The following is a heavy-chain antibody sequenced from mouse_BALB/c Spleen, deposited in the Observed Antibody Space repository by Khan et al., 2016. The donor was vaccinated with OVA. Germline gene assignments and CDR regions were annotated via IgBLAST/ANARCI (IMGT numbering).Heavy chain of an antibody. V-gene: IGHV1-26*01. J-gene: IGHJ3*01. CDR3: ARVYDFFAY. D-gene: IGHD2-14*01. Sequence: EVQLQQSGPDLVKPGASVKISCKASGYSFTLYYMTWVKQSPGKSLEWIGRVNPNTGGSDYNQEFTGKAILTVDKSSNTAYLELHSLTSEDSAVYYCARVYDFFAYWGQGTLVTVSA. CDR2: VNPNTGGS. CDR1: GYSFTLYY.